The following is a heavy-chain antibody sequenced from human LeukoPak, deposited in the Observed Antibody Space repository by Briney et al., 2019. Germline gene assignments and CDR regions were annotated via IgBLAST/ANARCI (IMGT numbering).Heavy chain of an antibody. Sequence: PSETLSLTCTVSGGSISSYYWSWIRQPPGKGLEWIGYIYYSGSTNYNPSLKSRVIISLDTSKNQFSLKLSSVTAADTAVYYCATWGGDGYSPFDYWGQGTLVTVSS. D-gene: IGHD5-24*01. CDR3: ATWGGDGYSPFDY. CDR2: IYYSGST. V-gene: IGHV4-59*01. J-gene: IGHJ4*02. CDR1: GGSISSYY.